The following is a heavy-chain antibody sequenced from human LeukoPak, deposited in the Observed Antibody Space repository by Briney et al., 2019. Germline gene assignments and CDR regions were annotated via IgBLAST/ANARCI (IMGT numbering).Heavy chain of an antibody. CDR3: ARRGVGWRRIDY. Sequence: GGSLRLSCAASGFTVSSNYMSWVRQAPGKGLEWVSVIYSGGSTYYADSVKGRFTISRDNSKNTLYLQMNSLRAEDTAVYYCARRGVGWRRIDYWGQGTLVTVSS. CDR1: GFTVSSNY. D-gene: IGHD6-19*01. V-gene: IGHV3-66*01. CDR2: IYSGGST. J-gene: IGHJ4*02.